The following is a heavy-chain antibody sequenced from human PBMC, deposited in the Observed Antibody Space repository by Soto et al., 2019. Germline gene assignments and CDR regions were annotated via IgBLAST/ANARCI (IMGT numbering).Heavy chain of an antibody. J-gene: IGHJ4*02. CDR3: ARGKGTHKY. V-gene: IGHV4-59*01. Sequence: TSTVSRVSLSGSYCWYVGQTSGKTLEWIGCIYFNGTTNYNPSLKTQNTISLDMSKNQSYLKLRSVTATDTAVYHCARGKGTHKYCGRRTLVTVS. CDR1: RVSLSGSY. D-gene: IGHD3-10*01. CDR2: IYFNGTT.